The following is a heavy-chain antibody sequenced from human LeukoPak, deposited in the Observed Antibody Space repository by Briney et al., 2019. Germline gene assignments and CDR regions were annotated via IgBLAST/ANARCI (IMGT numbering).Heavy chain of an antibody. D-gene: IGHD3-22*01. J-gene: IGHJ4*02. CDR2: IIPIFGTA. CDR3: ARRGYYDSSGYYLDY. Sequence: GASVKVSCKASGGTFSSYAISWVRQAPGQGLEWMGGIIPIFGTANYAQKFQGRVTITADKSTSTAYMELSSLRSEDTAVYYCARRGYYDSSGYYLDYWGQGTLVTVSS. CDR1: GGTFSSYA. V-gene: IGHV1-69*06.